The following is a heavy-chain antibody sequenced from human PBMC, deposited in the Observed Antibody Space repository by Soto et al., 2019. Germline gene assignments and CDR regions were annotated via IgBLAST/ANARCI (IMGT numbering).Heavy chain of an antibody. V-gene: IGHV4-59*01. Sequence: QVQLQESGPGLVKPSETLSITCTVSGGSISSYYWSWIRQPRGKGLEWIGYIYYSGSTNYNPSLTSRVTISVDTSKNQFSLKLSSVTAADTAVYYCARAHPGYFDYWGQGTLVTVS. CDR1: GGSISSYY. J-gene: IGHJ4*02. CDR3: ARAHPGYFDY. CDR2: IYYSGST.